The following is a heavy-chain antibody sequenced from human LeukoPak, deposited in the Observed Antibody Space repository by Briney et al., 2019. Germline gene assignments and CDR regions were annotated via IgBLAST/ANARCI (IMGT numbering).Heavy chain of an antibody. CDR2: INHSGST. D-gene: IGHD3-16*02. J-gene: IGHJ1*01. V-gene: IGHV4-34*01. CDR3: AGETDYVWGSYRPAYFQH. CDR1: GGSFSGYY. Sequence: RPSETLSLTCAVYGGSFSGYYWSWIRQPPGKGLEWIGEINHSGSTNYNPSLKSRVTISVDTSKNQFSLKLSSVTAADTAAYYCAGETDYVWGSYRPAYFQHWGQGTLVTVSS.